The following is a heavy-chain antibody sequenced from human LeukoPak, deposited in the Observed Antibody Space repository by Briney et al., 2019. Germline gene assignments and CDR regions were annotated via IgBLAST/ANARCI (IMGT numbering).Heavy chain of an antibody. CDR2: ISYDGSNK. Sequence: GGSLRLSCAASGFTFSSYAMHWVRQAPGKGLEWVAVISYDGSNKYYADSVKGRFTNSRDNSKNTLYLQMNSLRAEDTAAYYCAREANTAMVLYYFDYWGQGTLVTVSS. V-gene: IGHV3-30*04. CDR1: GFTFSSYA. D-gene: IGHD5-18*01. J-gene: IGHJ4*02. CDR3: AREANTAMVLYYFDY.